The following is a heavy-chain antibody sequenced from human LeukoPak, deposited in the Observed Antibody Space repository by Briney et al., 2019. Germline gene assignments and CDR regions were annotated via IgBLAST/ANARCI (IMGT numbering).Heavy chain of an antibody. V-gene: IGHV3-53*01. Sequence: GGSLRLSCAASGFTVSSKYMSWVRQAPGKGLEWVSVIYSGGSTHYADSVEGRFTMSRDNSKNTLYLQMNSLRADDTAVYYCARGSSSGWPNFECWGQGTLVTVSS. D-gene: IGHD6-19*01. CDR2: IYSGGST. CDR1: GFTVSSKY. CDR3: ARGSSSGWPNFEC. J-gene: IGHJ4*02.